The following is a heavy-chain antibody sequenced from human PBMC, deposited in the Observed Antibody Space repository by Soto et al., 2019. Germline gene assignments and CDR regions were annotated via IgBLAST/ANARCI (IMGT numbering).Heavy chain of an antibody. CDR1: GGSISSISNHY. CDR3: ARGRIQLWYPFDY. CDR2: ISNSGYT. J-gene: IGHJ4*02. Sequence: SETLSLTCTVSGGSISSISNHYCSWIRLSPGKGLEWIGYISNSGYTSYNPSLKSRVIISVDTSKNQFSLSLTSVTAADTAVYYCARGRIQLWYPFDYWGQGTLVTV. V-gene: IGHV4-61*05. D-gene: IGHD5-18*01.